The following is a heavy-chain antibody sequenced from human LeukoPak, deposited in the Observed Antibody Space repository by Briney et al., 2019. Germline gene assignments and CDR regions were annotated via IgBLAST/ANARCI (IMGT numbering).Heavy chain of an antibody. V-gene: IGHV1-69*05. D-gene: IGHD2-2*01. CDR1: GGTFSSYA. CDR3: ARAHQLLDPFDY. CDR2: IIPIFGTA. Sequence: SVKVSCKASGGTFSSYAISWVRQAPRQGLEWMGGIIPIFGTANYAQKFQGRVTITTDESTSTAYMELSSLRSEDTAVYYCARAHQLLDPFDYWGQGTLVTVSS. J-gene: IGHJ4*02.